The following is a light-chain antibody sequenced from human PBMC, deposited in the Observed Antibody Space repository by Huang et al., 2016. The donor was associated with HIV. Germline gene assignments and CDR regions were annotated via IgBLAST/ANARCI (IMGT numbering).Light chain of an antibody. CDR2: GAS. Sequence: EIVMMQSPATLSVSPGERATLSCRASQSVSSKLACYQQKPGQAPRLLIYGASTRATGIPARFSGSESETECTLTISSLQSEDFAVYYCQQYNDWPPMYTFGQGTKLEIK. J-gene: IGKJ2*01. CDR3: QQYNDWPPMYT. V-gene: IGKV3-15*01. CDR1: QSVSSK.